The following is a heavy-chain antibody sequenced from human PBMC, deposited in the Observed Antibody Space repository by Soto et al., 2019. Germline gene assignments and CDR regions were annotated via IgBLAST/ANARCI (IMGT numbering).Heavy chain of an antibody. J-gene: IGHJ6*03. D-gene: IGHD6-13*01. CDR1: GYTFTSYD. V-gene: IGHV1-8*01. Sequence: ASVKISCKASGYTFTSYDINWVRQATGQGLEWMGWMNPNSGNTGYAQKFQGRVTMTRNTSISTAYMELSSLRSEDTAVYYCARVPPQIAAAGYYYYYMDVWGKGTTVTVSS. CDR2: MNPNSGNT. CDR3: ARVPPQIAAAGYYYYYMDV.